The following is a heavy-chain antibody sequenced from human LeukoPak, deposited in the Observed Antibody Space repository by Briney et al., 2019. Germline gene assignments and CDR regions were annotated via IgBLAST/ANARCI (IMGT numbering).Heavy chain of an antibody. CDR3: ARGVDY. CDR1: GVTFSSYW. Sequence: GGSLRLSCAASGVTFSSYWRRWVRQAPGKGLVWVSHINTGGGTTSYADSVKRRFTISRDNAKHPLYLQMSSLRAEDTAVYYCARGVDYWGQGTLVAVSS. V-gene: IGHV3-74*01. CDR2: INTGGGTT. J-gene: IGHJ4*02.